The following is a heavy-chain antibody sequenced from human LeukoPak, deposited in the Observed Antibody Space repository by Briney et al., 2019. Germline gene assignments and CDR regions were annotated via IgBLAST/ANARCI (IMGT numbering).Heavy chain of an antibody. D-gene: IGHD3-10*01. CDR1: GFTFSDYY. V-gene: IGHV3-11*01. CDR2: ISSSGSTI. J-gene: IGHJ3*02. CDR3: ARDRRGSARSPHFDI. Sequence: PGGSLRLSCAASGFTFSDYYMSWIRQAPGKGLEWVSYISSSGSTIYYADSVKGRFTISRDNAKNSLYLQMYSPRAEDTAVYYCARDRRGSARSPHFDIWGQGTMVTVSS.